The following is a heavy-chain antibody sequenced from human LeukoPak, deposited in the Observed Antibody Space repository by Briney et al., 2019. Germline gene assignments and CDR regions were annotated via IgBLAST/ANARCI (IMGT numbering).Heavy chain of an antibody. D-gene: IGHD5-12*01. CDR2: IWYEERTK. Sequence: GGSLRLSCTASGFTFSSYGMHWVRQAPGNGLEWVATIWYEERTKYYIDSVKGRFTISRDNSKNTFYLQMNSVRVDDTAIYYCAKEGIYLKSSLEDWGQGTLVTVSS. CDR1: GFTFSSYG. CDR3: AKEGIYLKSSLED. V-gene: IGHV3-33*06. J-gene: IGHJ4*02.